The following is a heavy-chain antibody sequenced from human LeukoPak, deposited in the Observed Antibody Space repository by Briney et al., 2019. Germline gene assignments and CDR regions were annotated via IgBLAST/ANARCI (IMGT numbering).Heavy chain of an antibody. CDR2: ISYDGSNK. CDR1: GFTFSSYA. Sequence: PGRSLRLSCAASGFTFSSYAMHWVRQAPGKGLEWVAIISYDGSNKYYADSVKGRFTISRDNSKNTLYLQMNSLRAEDTAVYYCAREASVRVRGLIITFWGEAEGWFDPWGRGTLVTVSS. D-gene: IGHD3-10*01. V-gene: IGHV3-30*04. J-gene: IGHJ5*02. CDR3: AREASVRVRGLIITFWGEAEGWFDP.